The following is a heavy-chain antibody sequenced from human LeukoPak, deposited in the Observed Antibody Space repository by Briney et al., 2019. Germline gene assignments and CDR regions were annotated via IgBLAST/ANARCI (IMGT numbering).Heavy chain of an antibody. V-gene: IGHV4-59*01. CDR2: IYYSGST. J-gene: IGHJ4*02. CDR3: ARTLYSSGWDHFDY. CDR1: GGSISSYY. D-gene: IGHD6-19*01. Sequence: PSETLSLTCTVSGGSISSYYWSWIRQPPGKGLELIGYIYYSGSTNYNPSLKSRVTISVDTSKNQFSLKLSSVTAADTAVYYCARTLYSSGWDHFDYWGQGTLVTVSS.